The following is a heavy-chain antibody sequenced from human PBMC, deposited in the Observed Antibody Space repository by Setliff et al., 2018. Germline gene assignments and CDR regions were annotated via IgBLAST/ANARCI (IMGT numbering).Heavy chain of an antibody. CDR2: IKDSDYST. CDR1: GFTLDDYY. J-gene: IGHJ5*02. CDR3: AKDPNGDFFGAFDT. D-gene: IGHD4-17*01. Sequence: PGGSLRLSCEASGFTLDDYYMTWIRQAPGKGLEWISSIKDSDYSTYYADSVKGRFTISRDNSKNTLYLQMNGLRAEDSALYYCAKDPNGDFFGAFDTWGQGALVTVSS. V-gene: IGHV3-11*01.